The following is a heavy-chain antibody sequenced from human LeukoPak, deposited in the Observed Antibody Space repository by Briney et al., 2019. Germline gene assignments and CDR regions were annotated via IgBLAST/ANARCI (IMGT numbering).Heavy chain of an antibody. V-gene: IGHV3-30*03. CDR2: ISYDGINK. CDR3: ATASHPTIVEHSYFDF. Sequence: PGGSLRLSCAASGFTFTTYDIHWVRQAPGKGLEWVSVISYDGINKYYADSVRGRFTVSRDNSKNTLYLQMNSLRPEDTAVYYCATASHPTIVEHSYFDFWGQGTLVSFSS. D-gene: IGHD1/OR15-1a*01. J-gene: IGHJ4*02. CDR1: GFTFTTYD.